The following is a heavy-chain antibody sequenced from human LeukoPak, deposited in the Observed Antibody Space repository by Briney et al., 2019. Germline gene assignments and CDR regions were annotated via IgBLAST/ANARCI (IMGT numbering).Heavy chain of an antibody. D-gene: IGHD2-15*01. Sequence: SETLSLTCAVYGGSFSGYYWSWIRQPPGKGLEWIGEINHSGSTNYNPSLKSRVTISVDTSKNQFSLKLSSVTAADTAVYYCARGVARHFDYWGQGTLVTVSS. V-gene: IGHV4-34*01. CDR1: GGSFSGYY. CDR2: INHSGST. CDR3: ARGVARHFDY. J-gene: IGHJ4*02.